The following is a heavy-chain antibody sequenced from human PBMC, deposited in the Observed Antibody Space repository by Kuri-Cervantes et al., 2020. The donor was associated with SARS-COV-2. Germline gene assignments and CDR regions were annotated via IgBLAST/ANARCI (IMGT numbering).Heavy chain of an antibody. CDR3: AKTVRARGDYGVG. Sequence: GESMKISCAASGFTFSSYAMHWVRQAPGKGLEWVSAISGSGGSTYYADSVKGRFTISRDNSKNTLYLQMNSLRAEDTAVYYCAKTVRARGDYGVGWGQGTLVTVSS. CDR2: ISGSGGST. CDR1: GFTFSSYA. J-gene: IGHJ4*02. V-gene: IGHV3-23*01. D-gene: IGHD4-17*01.